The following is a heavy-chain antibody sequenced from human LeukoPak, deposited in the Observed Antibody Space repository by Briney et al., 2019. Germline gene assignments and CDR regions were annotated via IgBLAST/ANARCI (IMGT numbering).Heavy chain of an antibody. V-gene: IGHV4-34*01. D-gene: IGHD3-10*01. CDR3: ARRRAITMVRGNNWFDP. J-gene: IGHJ5*02. CDR1: GGSFSGYY. Sequence: PSETLSLTCAVYGGSFSGYYWSWIRQPPGKGLEWIGEINHSGSTNYNPSLKSRVTISVDTSKNQFSLKLSSVTAADTAVYYCARRRAITMVRGNNWFDPWGQGTLVTVSS. CDR2: INHSGST.